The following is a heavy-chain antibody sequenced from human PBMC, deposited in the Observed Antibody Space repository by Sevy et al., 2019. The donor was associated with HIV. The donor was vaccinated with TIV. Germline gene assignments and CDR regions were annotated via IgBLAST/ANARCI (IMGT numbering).Heavy chain of an antibody. CDR2: ISSSSSYI. J-gene: IGHJ4*02. CDR1: GFTFSTYT. D-gene: IGHD3-22*01. V-gene: IGHV3-21*01. CDR3: ARGGYYYDNAAYYAFDS. Sequence: GGSLRLSCAASGFTFSTYTMNWVRQAPGKGLEWVSSISSSSSYIYYADSVKGRFTISRDNSKNTLYLQMNNVRVEDTAVYYCARGGYYYDNAAYYAFDSWGQGTLVTVSS.